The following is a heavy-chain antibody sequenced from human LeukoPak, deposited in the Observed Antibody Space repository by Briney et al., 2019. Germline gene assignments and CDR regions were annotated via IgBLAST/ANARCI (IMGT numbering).Heavy chain of an antibody. V-gene: IGHV1-18*01. J-gene: IGHJ5*02. Sequence: ASVKVSCKASGYTFTSYGISWVRQAPGQGLEWMGWISAYNGNTNYAQKLQGRVTMTTDTSTSTAYMELRSLRSDDTAVYYCARVIRVRGVPGWFDPWGQGTLVTVSS. CDR3: ARVIRVRGVPGWFDP. D-gene: IGHD3-10*01. CDR2: ISAYNGNT. CDR1: GYTFTSYG.